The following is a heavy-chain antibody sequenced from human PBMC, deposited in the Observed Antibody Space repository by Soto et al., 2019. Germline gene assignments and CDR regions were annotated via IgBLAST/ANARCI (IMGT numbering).Heavy chain of an antibody. CDR2: IYYSGST. CDR1: GGPIGSYY. V-gene: IGHV4-59*01. J-gene: IGHJ6*03. CDR3: AREVSYYVFWSGYYTGGYYSYSYMDV. D-gene: IGHD3-3*01. Sequence: SETLSLTCTVSGGPIGSYYWSWIRQPPGKGLEWIGYIYYSGSTNYNPSLKSRVTISVDTSKNQFSLKLSSVTAADPAVYYCAREVSYYVFWSGYYTGGYYSYSYMDVWAKGTTVTVSS.